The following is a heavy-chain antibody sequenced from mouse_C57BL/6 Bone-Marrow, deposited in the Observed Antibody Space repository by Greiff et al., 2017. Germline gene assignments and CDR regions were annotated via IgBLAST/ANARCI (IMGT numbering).Heavy chain of an antibody. CDR3: ARTDYGSAAY. CDR2: ISDGGSYT. D-gene: IGHD1-1*01. Sequence: EVKVEESGGGLVKPGGSLKLSCAASGFTFSSYAMPWVRQTPEKRLEWVATISDGGSYTYYPDNVKGRFTISRDNAKNNLYLQMSHLKSEDTAMYYCARTDYGSAAYWGQGTLVTVSA. J-gene: IGHJ3*01. V-gene: IGHV5-4*03. CDR1: GFTFSSYA.